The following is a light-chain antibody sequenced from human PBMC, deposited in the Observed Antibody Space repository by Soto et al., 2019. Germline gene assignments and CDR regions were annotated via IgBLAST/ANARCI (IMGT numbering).Light chain of an antibody. CDR2: GAS. V-gene: IGKV3-20*01. Sequence: EIVLTQSPGTLSLSPGERATLSCRASQSVSSSYLAWYQQKPGQAPRHLIYGASSRATDIPDRFSGSGSGTDFTLTISRQEAEDFAAYYFQQYGSSPYTFGQGTVLEIK. CDR3: QQYGSSPYT. J-gene: IGKJ2*01. CDR1: QSVSSSY.